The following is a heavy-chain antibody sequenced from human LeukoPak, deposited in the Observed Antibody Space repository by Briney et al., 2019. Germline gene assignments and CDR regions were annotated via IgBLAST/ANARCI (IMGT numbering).Heavy chain of an antibody. V-gene: IGHV3-74*01. D-gene: IGHD6-19*01. Sequence: PGGFLRLSCAASGFTFSTYWMHWVRQAPGKGLVWVSHINSDGSSTSYADSVKGRFTISRDNAKNTLYLQMSSLRAEDTAVYYCARGSSGWLRFWGQGTLVTVSS. CDR3: ARGSSGWLRF. CDR2: INSDGSST. CDR1: GFTFSTYW. J-gene: IGHJ4*02.